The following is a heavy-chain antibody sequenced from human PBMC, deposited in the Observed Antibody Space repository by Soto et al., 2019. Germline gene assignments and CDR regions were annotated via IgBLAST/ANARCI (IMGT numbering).Heavy chain of an antibody. Sequence: EVQLVESGGGLIQPGGSLRLSCAASGFTVSDKFMNWVRRAPGKGLEWVSVIYSDGRTYYADYVKGRFTISRDNSKNTLYLQMNSLRAEDTAMYYCARDVPRPGPRYFDLWGRGTLVTVSS. J-gene: IGHJ2*01. CDR3: ARDVPRPGPRYFDL. V-gene: IGHV3-53*01. D-gene: IGHD3-10*02. CDR2: IYSDGRT. CDR1: GFTVSDKF.